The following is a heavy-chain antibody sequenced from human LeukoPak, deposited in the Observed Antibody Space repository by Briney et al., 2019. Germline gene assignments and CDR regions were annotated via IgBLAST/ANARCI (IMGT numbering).Heavy chain of an antibody. Sequence: GGSLRLSCAASGFTFTTYWMSWVRQAPGKGLEWVANIKQDGTEKYYVDSVKGRFTISRDNAKNSLYLQMNSLRAEDTAVYYCASSSYDFWSGYSFYFDYWGQGTLVTVSS. V-gene: IGHV3-7*01. CDR1: GFTFTTYW. D-gene: IGHD3-3*01. CDR2: IKQDGTEK. J-gene: IGHJ4*02. CDR3: ASSSYDFWSGYSFYFDY.